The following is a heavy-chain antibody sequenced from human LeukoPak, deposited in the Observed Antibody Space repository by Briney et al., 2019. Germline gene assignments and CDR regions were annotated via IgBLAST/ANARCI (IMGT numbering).Heavy chain of an antibody. CDR1: GFTLNTYS. Sequence: GGSLRLSCAASGFTLNTYSMNWVRQAPGKGLEWVSSISSSSSYIYYADSVKGRFTISRDNAKSSLYLQMNSLRAEDTAVYYCARVLGYYDSSGYRTDAFDIWGQGTMVTVSS. J-gene: IGHJ3*02. D-gene: IGHD3-22*01. CDR2: ISSSSSYI. V-gene: IGHV3-21*01. CDR3: ARVLGYYDSSGYRTDAFDI.